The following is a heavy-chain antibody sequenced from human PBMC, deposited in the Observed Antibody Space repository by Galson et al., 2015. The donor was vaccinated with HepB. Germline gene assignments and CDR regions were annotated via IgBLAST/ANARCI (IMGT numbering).Heavy chain of an antibody. D-gene: IGHD6-19*01. V-gene: IGHV5-10-1*01. CDR3: AREDSGGWSFLDY. CDR1: GYSFSSYC. Sequence: QSGAEVKKPGESLRISCKGSGYSFSSYCITWVRQMPGEGLEWMGRIDPSDSYTNYSPSFQGHVTISADKSISTAYLQWSSLKASDTAMYYCAREDSGGWSFLDYWGQGTLVPVSS. CDR2: IDPSDSYT. J-gene: IGHJ4*02.